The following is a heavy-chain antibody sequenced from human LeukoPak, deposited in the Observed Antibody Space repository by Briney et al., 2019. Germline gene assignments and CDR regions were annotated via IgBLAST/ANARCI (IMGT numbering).Heavy chain of an antibody. CDR1: AFTFTHYA. CDR3: ARAIYGDVPDDGGHY. CDR2: VSSDGNTK. J-gene: IGHJ4*02. D-gene: IGHD4-17*01. V-gene: IGHV3-30-3*01. Sequence: GGSLRLSCAASAFTFTHYAMHWVRQAPGKGLEWVAVVSSDGNTKYYGDSVKGRFTISRDNSKNALYLQMNSLRPEDTAVYYCARAIYGDVPDDGGHYWGQGTLVTVSS.